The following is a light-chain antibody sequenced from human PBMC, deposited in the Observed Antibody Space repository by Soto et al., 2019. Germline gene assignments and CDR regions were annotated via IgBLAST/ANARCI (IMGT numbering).Light chain of an antibody. J-gene: IGLJ3*02. Sequence: QSVLTQPPSVSGSPGQSVTISCTGTSSDIGGHNYVSWYQQHPGKAPKLVIYDVTKRPSGVPGRFSGSKSGNTASLTVSGLRAEDEADYYCSSFGVPDKVFGGGTKVTVL. CDR3: SSFGVPDKV. V-gene: IGLV2-8*01. CDR1: SSDIGGHNY. CDR2: DVT.